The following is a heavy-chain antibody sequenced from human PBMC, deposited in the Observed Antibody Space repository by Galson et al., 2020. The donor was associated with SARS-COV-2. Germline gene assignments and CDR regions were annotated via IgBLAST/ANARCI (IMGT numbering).Heavy chain of an antibody. J-gene: IGHJ4*02. V-gene: IGHV3-33*01. CDR3: ARDGQLSSCWAFDY. CDR2: IFSDGSDK. CDR1: GFTFSDHP. Sequence: GGSLRLSCAASGFTFSDHPIHWERQAPGKGLECVAQIFSDGSDKSYGDSVKSRFTIARDSSKNMVYLQMNNLKVDDTAVYYCARDGQLSSCWAFDYWGQGTLVTVSS. D-gene: IGHD6-19*01.